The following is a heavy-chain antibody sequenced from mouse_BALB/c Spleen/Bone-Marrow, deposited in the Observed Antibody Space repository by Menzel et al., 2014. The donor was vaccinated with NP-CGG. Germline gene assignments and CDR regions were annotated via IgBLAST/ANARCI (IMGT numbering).Heavy chain of an antibody. D-gene: IGHD2-3*01. Sequence: EVQLVESGGGLVQPGGSLKLSCAASGFTFSSYGMSWVRQTPDKRLELVATINSNGGSTYYPDGVKGRFTIFRDNAKNTLYLQISSLKSEDTAMYYCARDGYYVFYAMDYWGQGTSVTVSS. CDR2: INSNGGST. V-gene: IGHV5-6-3*01. CDR1: GFTFSSYG. J-gene: IGHJ4*01. CDR3: ARDGYYVFYAMDY.